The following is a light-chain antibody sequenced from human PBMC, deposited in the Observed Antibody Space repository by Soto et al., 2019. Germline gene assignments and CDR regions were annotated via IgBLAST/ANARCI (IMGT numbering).Light chain of an antibody. V-gene: IGKV4-1*01. CDR1: QSVLKSSNNNNF. Sequence: DIVMTQSPASLAVSLGERATINCKSSQSVLKSSNNNNFLAWYQQKPGQPPKLLIYWASTRESGVPDRFSGSGSGTDFTLTISSLQSEDVAVYYCQQAYSRPYTFGQWTKLEIK. CDR3: QQAYSRPYT. J-gene: IGKJ2*01. CDR2: WAS.